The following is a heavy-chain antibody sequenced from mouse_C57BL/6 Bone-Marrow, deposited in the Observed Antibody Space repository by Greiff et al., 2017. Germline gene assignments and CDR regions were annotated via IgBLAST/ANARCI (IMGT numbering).Heavy chain of an antibody. D-gene: IGHD2-1*01. V-gene: IGHV10-1*01. CDR1: GFSFNTYA. Sequence: EVKLMESGGGLVQPKGSLKLSCAASGFSFNTYAMNWVRQAPGKGLEWVARIRSKSNSYATYYADSVKDRFTISRDDAESMLYLQMNNLKTEDTAMYYCVRHGIYCGNPFDYWGQGTLVTVSA. J-gene: IGHJ3*01. CDR2: IRSKSNSYAT. CDR3: VRHGIYCGNPFDY.